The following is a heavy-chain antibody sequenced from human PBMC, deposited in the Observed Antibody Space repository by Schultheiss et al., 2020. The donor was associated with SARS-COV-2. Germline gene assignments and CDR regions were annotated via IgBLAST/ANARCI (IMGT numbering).Heavy chain of an antibody. CDR1: GLTVSSNY. D-gene: IGHD5-18*01. J-gene: IGHJ6*02. Sequence: SLKISCAASGLTVSSNYMSWVRQAPGKGLECVALISHDGSTDYYADSVKGRLTISRDNFKNTLYLQVDSLRDEDTAVYYCARDDRLRFAADSFPPSSRRCGMDVWGLGTTVTVSS. CDR3: ARDDRLRFAADSFPPSSRRCGMDV. CDR2: ISHDGSTD. V-gene: IGHV3-30-3*01.